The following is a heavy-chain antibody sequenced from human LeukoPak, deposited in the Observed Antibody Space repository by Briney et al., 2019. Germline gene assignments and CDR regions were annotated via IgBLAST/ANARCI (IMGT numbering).Heavy chain of an antibody. D-gene: IGHD1-1*01. CDR1: GFTFSSYA. CDR3: AREVESTSD. V-gene: IGHV3-30*04. CDR2: ISYDGSNK. Sequence: GVSLRLSCAASGFTFSSYAMHWVRQAPGKGLEWVAVISYDGSNKYYADSVKGRFTISRDNSKNTLYLQMNSLRAEDTAVYYCAREVESTSDWGQGTLVTVSS. J-gene: IGHJ4*02.